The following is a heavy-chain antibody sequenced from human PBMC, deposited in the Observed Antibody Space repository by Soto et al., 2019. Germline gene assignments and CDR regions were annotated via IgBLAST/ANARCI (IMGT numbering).Heavy chain of an antibody. CDR1: GYTFAGYY. CDR3: ARESRYSGYDPTGDFDY. V-gene: IGHV1-2*04. Sequence: ASVKVSCKASGYTFAGYYMHWVRQAPGQGLEWMGWINPNSGGTNYAQKFQGWVTMTRDTSISTAYMELSRLRSDDTAVYYCARESRYSGYDPTGDFDYWGQGTLVTVSS. CDR2: INPNSGGT. D-gene: IGHD5-12*01. J-gene: IGHJ4*02.